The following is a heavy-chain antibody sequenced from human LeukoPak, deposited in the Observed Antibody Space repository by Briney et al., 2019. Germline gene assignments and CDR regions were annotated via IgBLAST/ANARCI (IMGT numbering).Heavy chain of an antibody. Sequence: GGSLRLSCAASGFTFSSYEMNWVRQAPGKGLEWVSYISSSGSTIYYADSVKGRFTISRDNAKNSLYLQMNSLRAEDTAVYYCARGCSSWYKYYFDYWGQGTLVTVSS. J-gene: IGHJ4*02. D-gene: IGHD6-13*01. CDR2: ISSSGSTI. CDR3: ARGCSSWYKYYFDY. CDR1: GFTFSSYE. V-gene: IGHV3-48*03.